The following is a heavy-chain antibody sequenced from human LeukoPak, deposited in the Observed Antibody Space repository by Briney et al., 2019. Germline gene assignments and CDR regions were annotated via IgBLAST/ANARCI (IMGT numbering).Heavy chain of an antibody. V-gene: IGHV4-39*07. CDR3: ARDPVVPATSMQFDWYFDL. Sequence: PSETLSLTCTVSGVSISSSYSYWGWIRQPPGKGLEWIGSISHSGSPYYNPSLKSRVTISVHTSKNQFSLKLSSVTAADTAVYYCARDPVVPATSMQFDWYFDLWGRGTLTTVSS. J-gene: IGHJ2*01. CDR2: ISHSGSP. CDR1: GVSISSSYSY. D-gene: IGHD2-15*01.